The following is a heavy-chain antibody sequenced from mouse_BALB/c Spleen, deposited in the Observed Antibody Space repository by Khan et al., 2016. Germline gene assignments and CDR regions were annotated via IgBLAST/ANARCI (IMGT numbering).Heavy chain of an antibody. J-gene: IGHJ3*01. CDR1: GYSITSDYA. V-gene: IGHV3-2*02. D-gene: IGHD4-1*01. CDR3: AEELCGFAY. CDR2: ISYSGST. Sequence: EVELVESGPGLVKPSQSLSLTCTITGYSITSDYAWNWIRQFPGNKLEWMGYISYSGSTSYNPSLKSRISITRDTSKKPIFLRLNSVTTEDTATNYCAEELCGFAYWGQGTLVTVSA.